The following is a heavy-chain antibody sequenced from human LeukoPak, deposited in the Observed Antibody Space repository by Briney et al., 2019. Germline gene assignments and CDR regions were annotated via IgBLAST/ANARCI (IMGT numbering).Heavy chain of an antibody. V-gene: IGHV3-23*01. CDR1: GFTFDDYG. J-gene: IGHJ4*02. Sequence: GGSLRLSCAASGFTFDDYGMSWVRQAPGKGLEWVSAISGSGGSTYYADSVKGRFTISRDNSKNTLYLQMNSLRAEDTAVYYCAKEGGYSYNIDYWGQGTLVTVSS. CDR2: ISGSGGST. D-gene: IGHD5-18*01. CDR3: AKEGGYSYNIDY.